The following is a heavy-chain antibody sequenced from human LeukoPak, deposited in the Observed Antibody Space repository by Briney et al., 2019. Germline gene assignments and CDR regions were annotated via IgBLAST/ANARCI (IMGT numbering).Heavy chain of an antibody. CDR1: GGSISSSSYY. CDR3: ARGLTYYDILTGYYNANWFDP. D-gene: IGHD3-9*01. CDR2: IYYSGNT. V-gene: IGHV4-39*07. Sequence: NPSETLSLTCTVSGGSISSSSYYWGWIRQPPGKGLEWIGSIYYSGNTYYNASLKSQVSISIDTSKNQFSLKLSSVTAADTAVYYCARGLTYYDILTGYYNANWFDPWGQGTLVTVSS. J-gene: IGHJ5*02.